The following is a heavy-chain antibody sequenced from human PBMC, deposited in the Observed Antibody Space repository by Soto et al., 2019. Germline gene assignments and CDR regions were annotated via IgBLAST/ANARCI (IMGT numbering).Heavy chain of an antibody. CDR3: ARDYAYFSGCIDP. J-gene: IGHJ5*02. V-gene: IGHV3-30-3*01. D-gene: IGHD5-12*01. CDR1: GFSFSSYA. CDR2: ISFDGSET. Sequence: QVQLVESGGGVVQPGRSLRLSCAASGFSFSSYAMHWVRQAPGKGLQWVAVISFDGSETYYADSVKGRFTISRDNSKNTLFLQMNSLRPDDTAVYYCARDYAYFSGCIDPWGQGTLVTVAS.